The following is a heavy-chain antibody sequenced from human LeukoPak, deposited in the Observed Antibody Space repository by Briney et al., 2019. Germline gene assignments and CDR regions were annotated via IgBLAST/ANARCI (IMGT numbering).Heavy chain of an antibody. CDR1: GGSFSGYY. D-gene: IGHD3-10*01. V-gene: IGHV4-34*01. J-gene: IGHJ5*02. Sequence: SETLSLTCAVYGGSFSGYYWSWIRQPPGKGLEWIGEIKHSGSTNYSPSLKSRVTISVDTSKNQFSLKLSSVTAADTAVYYCARDAYYYGSGSYRYNWFDPWGQGTLVTVSS. CDR2: IKHSGST. CDR3: ARDAYYYGSGSYRYNWFDP.